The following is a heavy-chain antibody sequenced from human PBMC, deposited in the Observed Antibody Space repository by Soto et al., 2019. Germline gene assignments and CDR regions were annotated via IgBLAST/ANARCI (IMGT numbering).Heavy chain of an antibody. V-gene: IGHV4-4*02. J-gene: IGHJ4*02. CDR1: GGSISSTNW. D-gene: IGHD3-10*01. CDR2: IYHSGSP. Sequence: PSETLSLTCVVSGGSISSTNWWTWVRQPPGKGLEWIGEIYHSGSPTFSPSLRGRATISVDKSNNQFSLRLRSVTAEDTAVYYCARCDRYYYGSGNPVDYWGQGTLVTVSS. CDR3: ARCDRYYYGSGNPVDY.